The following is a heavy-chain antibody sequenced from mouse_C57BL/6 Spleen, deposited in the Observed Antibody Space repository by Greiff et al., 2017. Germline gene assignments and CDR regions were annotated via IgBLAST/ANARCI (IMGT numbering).Heavy chain of an antibody. J-gene: IGHJ2*01. Sequence: QVQLQQPGAELVRPGASVTLSCKASGYTFTDYEMHWVKQTPVHGLEWIGALDPETGGTAYNQKFKGKVILTADKSSSTAYMKLRSLTSEDSAVYYCTDGYDYFDYWGQGTTLTVSS. CDR3: TDGYDYFDY. D-gene: IGHD2-2*01. CDR2: LDPETGGT. CDR1: GYTFTDYE. V-gene: IGHV1-15*01.